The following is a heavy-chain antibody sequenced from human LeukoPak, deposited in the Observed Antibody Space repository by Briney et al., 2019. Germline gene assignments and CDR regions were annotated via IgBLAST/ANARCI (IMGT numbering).Heavy chain of an antibody. J-gene: IGHJ3*02. V-gene: IGHV3-21*01. CDR1: GFTFSSYS. CDR3: ARDTARIQLWLPASEALDI. CDR2: ISSSSSYI. D-gene: IGHD5-18*01. Sequence: KPGGSLRLSCAASGFTFSSYSMNWVRQAPGKGLEWVSSISSSSSYIYYADSVKGRFTISRDNAKNSLYLQMNSLRAEDTAVYYCARDTARIQLWLPASEALDIWGQGTMVTVSS.